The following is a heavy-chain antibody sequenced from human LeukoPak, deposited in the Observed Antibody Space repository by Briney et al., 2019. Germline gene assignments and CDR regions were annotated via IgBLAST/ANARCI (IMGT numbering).Heavy chain of an antibody. Sequence: SETLFLTCAVYGGSFSGYYWSWIRQPPGKGLEWIGEINHSGSTNYNPSLKSRVTISVDTSKNQFSLKLSSVTAADTAVYYCARVSQVSYDSSGYRFDYWGQGTLVTVSS. J-gene: IGHJ4*02. CDR2: INHSGST. D-gene: IGHD3-22*01. CDR1: GGSFSGYY. V-gene: IGHV4-34*01. CDR3: ARVSQVSYDSSGYRFDY.